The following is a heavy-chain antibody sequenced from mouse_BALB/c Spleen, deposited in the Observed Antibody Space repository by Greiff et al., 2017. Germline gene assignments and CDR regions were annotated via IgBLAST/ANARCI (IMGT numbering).Heavy chain of an antibody. CDR1: GFTFSSYA. CDR3: ARGGSLLRLTYAMDY. D-gene: IGHD1-2*01. J-gene: IGHJ4*01. Sequence: EVQGVESGGGLVKPGGSLKLSCAASGFTFSSYAMSWVRQTPEKRLEWVASISSGGSTYYPDSVKGRFTISRDNARNILYLQMSSLRSEDTAMYYCARGGSLLRLTYAMDYWGQGTSVTVSS. CDR2: ISSGGST. V-gene: IGHV5-6-5*01.